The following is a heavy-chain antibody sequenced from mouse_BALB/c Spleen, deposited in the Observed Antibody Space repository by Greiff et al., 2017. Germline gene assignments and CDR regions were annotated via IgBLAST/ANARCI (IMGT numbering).Heavy chain of an antibody. CDR3: ARYYGSSYEFDY. J-gene: IGHJ2*01. CDR2: INSNGGST. CDR1: GFTFSSYG. V-gene: IGHV5-6-3*01. Sequence: DVMLVESGGGLVQPGGSLKLSCAASGFTFSSYGMSWVRQTPDKRLELVATINSNGGSTYYPDSVKGRFTISRDNAKNTLYLQMSSLKSEDTAMYYCARYYGSSYEFDYWGQGTTLTVSS. D-gene: IGHD1-1*01.